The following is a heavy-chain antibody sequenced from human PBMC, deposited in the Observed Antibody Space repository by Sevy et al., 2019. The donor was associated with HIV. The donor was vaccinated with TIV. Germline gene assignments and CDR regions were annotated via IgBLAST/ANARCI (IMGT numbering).Heavy chain of an antibody. Sequence: SETLSLTCTVSGDSISSGDFYWSWIRQPPGKGLEWIGYIHYIGGTSYNPSLMSRMTISLDTSQNHFSLKLSSVTAADTAVYYCARDRLGVPADYMFVNDYYYYGMDVWGQGTTVTVSS. J-gene: IGHJ6*02. CDR3: ARDRLGVPADYMFVNDYYYYGMDV. CDR2: IHYIGGT. D-gene: IGHD2-2*01. V-gene: IGHV4-30-4*01. CDR1: GDSISSGDFY.